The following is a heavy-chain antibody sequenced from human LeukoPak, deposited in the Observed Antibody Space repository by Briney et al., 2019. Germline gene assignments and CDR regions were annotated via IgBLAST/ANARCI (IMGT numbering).Heavy chain of an antibody. J-gene: IGHJ4*02. CDR1: GFISTKAW. CDR2: IKSTAEGGAT. Sequence: KTGGSLRLSRAGSGFISTKAWMSWVRLAPGRGLEWVGRIKSTAEGGATDYAAPVKGRFTISRDDSKTTVYLQMNGLKNDDSGIYYCTAGLPFDYWGQGTLVTVSS. CDR3: TAGLPFDY. V-gene: IGHV3-15*01.